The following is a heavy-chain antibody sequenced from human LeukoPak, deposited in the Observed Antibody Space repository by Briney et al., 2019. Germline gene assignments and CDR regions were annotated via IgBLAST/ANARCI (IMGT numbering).Heavy chain of an antibody. D-gene: IGHD2-2*01. J-gene: IGHJ3*02. CDR1: GFTVSSNY. CDR3: ARGERSSTHAFDI. Sequence: PGGSLRLSCAASGFTVSSNYMSWVRQAPGKGPEWVSVIYSGGSTYYADSVKGRFTISRDNSKNTLYLQMNSLRAEDTAVYYCARGERSSTHAFDIWGQGTMVTVSS. CDR2: IYSGGST. V-gene: IGHV3-53*01.